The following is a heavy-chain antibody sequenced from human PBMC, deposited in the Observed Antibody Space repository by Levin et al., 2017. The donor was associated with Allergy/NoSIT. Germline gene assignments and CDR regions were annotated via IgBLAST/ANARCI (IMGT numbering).Heavy chain of an antibody. D-gene: IGHD3-9*01. CDR3: ARGVYDILTYDP. V-gene: IGHV4-61*02. CDR1: GGSISSGSYY. CDR2: IYTSGST. J-gene: IGHJ5*02. Sequence: SETLSLTCTVSGGSISSGSYYWSWIRQPAGKGLEWIGRIYTSGSTNYNPSLKSRVTISVDTSKNQFSLKLSSVTAADTAVYYCARGVYDILTYDPWGQGTLVTVSS.